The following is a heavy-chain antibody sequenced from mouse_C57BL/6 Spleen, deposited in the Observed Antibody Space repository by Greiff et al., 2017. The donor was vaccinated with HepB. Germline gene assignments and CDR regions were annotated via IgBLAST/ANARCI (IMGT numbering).Heavy chain of an antibody. CDR3: ARESDY. Sequence: VKLMESGAELVRPGTSVKVSCKASGYAFTNYLIEWVKQRPGQGLEWIGVINPGSGGTNYNEKFKGKATLTADKSSSTAYMQLSSLTSEDSAVYFCARESDYWGQGTTLTVSS. CDR1: GYAFTNYL. V-gene: IGHV1-54*01. J-gene: IGHJ2*01. CDR2: INPGSGGT.